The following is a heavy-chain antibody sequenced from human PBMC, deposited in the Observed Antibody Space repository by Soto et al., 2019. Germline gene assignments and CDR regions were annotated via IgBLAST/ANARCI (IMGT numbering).Heavy chain of an antibody. CDR3: ARAGLRYFDWLFDY. V-gene: IGHV4-59*01. CDR1: GGSIISYY. J-gene: IGHJ4*02. Sequence: PSETLSLTCTVSGGSIISYYWSWIRQPPGKGLEWIGYIYYSGSTNHNPSLKSRVTISVDTSKNQFSLKLSSVTAADTAVYYCARAGLRYFDWLFDYWGQGTLVTVSS. CDR2: IYYSGST. D-gene: IGHD3-9*01.